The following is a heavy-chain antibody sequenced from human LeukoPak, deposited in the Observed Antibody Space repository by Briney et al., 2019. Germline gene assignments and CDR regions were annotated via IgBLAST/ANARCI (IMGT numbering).Heavy chain of an antibody. V-gene: IGHV4-31*03. CDR2: IHHSGST. CDR3: ASGNGYYYRYFDN. CDR1: GGSISSSGYY. D-gene: IGHD3-22*01. J-gene: IGHJ4*02. Sequence: SQTLSLTCTVSGGSISSSGYYWTWIRQLPGKGLEWIGYIHHSGSTDYNPSLRSRVTISGDTSKNQFSLKLNSVTAADTAVYYCASGNGYYYRYFDNWGQGTLLTVSS.